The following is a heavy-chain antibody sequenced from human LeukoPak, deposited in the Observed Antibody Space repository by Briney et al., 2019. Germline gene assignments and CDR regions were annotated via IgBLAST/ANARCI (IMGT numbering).Heavy chain of an antibody. V-gene: IGHV4-4*07. J-gene: IGHJ4*02. D-gene: IGHD3-16*02. Sequence: SETLSLTCTVSGGSISSYYCSWIRQPAGKGLEWIGRIYTSGSTNYNPSLKSRVTMSVDTSKNQFSLKLSSVTAADTAVYYCARTPVWGSYRFDYWGQGTLVTVSS. CDR2: IYTSGST. CDR3: ARTPVWGSYRFDY. CDR1: GGSISSYY.